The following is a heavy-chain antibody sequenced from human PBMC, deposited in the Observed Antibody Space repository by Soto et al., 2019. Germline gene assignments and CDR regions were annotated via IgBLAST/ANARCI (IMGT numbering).Heavy chain of an antibody. J-gene: IGHJ4*02. D-gene: IGHD4-4*01. CDR1: GFTFSSYS. V-gene: IGHV3-48*02. CDR2: ISSSSSTI. CDR3: ARGAPDYSNPFFDY. Sequence: GGSLRLSCAASGFTFSSYSMNWVRQAPGKGLEWVSYISSSSSTIYYADSVKGRFTISRDNAKNSLYLQMNSLRDEDTAVYYCARGAPDYSNPFFDYWGQGTLVTVSS.